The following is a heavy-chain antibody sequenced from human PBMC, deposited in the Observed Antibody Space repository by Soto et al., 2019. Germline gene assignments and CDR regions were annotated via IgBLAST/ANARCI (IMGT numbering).Heavy chain of an antibody. D-gene: IGHD3-9*01. Sequence: SETLSLTCTVSGGSISSGDYYWSWIRQPPGKGLEWIGYIYYSGSTYYNPSLKSRVTISVDTSKNQFSLKLSSVTAADTAVYYCEGDDILTGYPTWGQGTLVTVSS. J-gene: IGHJ5*02. CDR1: GGSISSGDYY. CDR2: IYYSGST. V-gene: IGHV4-30-4*01. CDR3: EGDDILTGYPT.